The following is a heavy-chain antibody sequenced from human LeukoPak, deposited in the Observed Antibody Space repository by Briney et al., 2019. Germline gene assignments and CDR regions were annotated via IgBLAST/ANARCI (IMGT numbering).Heavy chain of an antibody. CDR1: GFTFSNYA. J-gene: IGHJ4*02. CDR2: ISGSADNT. Sequence: GGSLRLSCAASGFTFSNYAMSWVRQAPGKGLEWVSGISGSADNTYYADSVKGRFTISRDNSKNTLYLQMNSLRAEDTAVYYCAKDLFDGSGSYSRKYYFDYWGQGTLVTVSS. D-gene: IGHD3-10*01. V-gene: IGHV3-23*01. CDR3: AKDLFDGSGSYSRKYYFDY.